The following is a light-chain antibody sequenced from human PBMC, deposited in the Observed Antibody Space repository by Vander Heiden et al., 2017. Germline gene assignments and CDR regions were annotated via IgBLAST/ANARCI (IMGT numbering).Light chain of an antibody. Sequence: DIQMTQSPSSLSASVGSRVTITCRASQTISSFLNWYQQKPGKAPSLLIYAASSLHSGVPARFSGSGSGTDFTLTISSLQPEDFATYYCQQSYSPLYTFGQGTKVEIK. CDR1: QTISSF. V-gene: IGKV1-39*01. CDR2: AAS. J-gene: IGKJ2*01. CDR3: QQSYSPLYT.